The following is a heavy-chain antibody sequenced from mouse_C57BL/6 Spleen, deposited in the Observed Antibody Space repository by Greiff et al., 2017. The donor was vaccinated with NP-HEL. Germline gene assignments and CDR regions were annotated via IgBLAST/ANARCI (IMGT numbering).Heavy chain of an antibody. CDR2: IYPGDGDT. Sequence: QVQLKESGAELVKPGASVKISCKASGYAFSSYWMNWVKQRPGKGLEWIGQIYPGDGDTNYTGKFKGKATLTADKSSSTAYMQLSSLTSEDSAVYFCARWDDVYHEQGFNYAMDYWGQGTSVTVSS. CDR3: ARWDDVYHEQGFNYAMDY. J-gene: IGHJ4*01. D-gene: IGHD4-1*01. CDR1: GYAFSSYW. V-gene: IGHV1-80*01.